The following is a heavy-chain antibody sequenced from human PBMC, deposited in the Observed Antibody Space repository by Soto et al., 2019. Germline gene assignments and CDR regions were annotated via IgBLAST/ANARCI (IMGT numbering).Heavy chain of an antibody. J-gene: IGHJ6*02. Sequence: SQTLSLTCAISGDSVSSNSAAWNWIRQSPSRGLEWLGRTYYRSKWYNDYAVSVKSRITINPGTSKNQFSLQLNSVTPEDTAMYYCASGGDYYYYYGMDVWGQGTTVTVSS. V-gene: IGHV6-1*01. CDR2: TYYRSKWYN. CDR1: GDSVSSNSAA. CDR3: ASGGDYYYYYGMDV. D-gene: IGHD2-21*02.